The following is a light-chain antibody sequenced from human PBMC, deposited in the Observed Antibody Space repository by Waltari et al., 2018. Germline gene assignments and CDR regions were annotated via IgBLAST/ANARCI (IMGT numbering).Light chain of an antibody. J-gene: IGKJ5*01. CDR2: DAS. CDR1: QRVSSY. V-gene: IGKV3-11*01. CDR3: LQRSDWPPT. Sequence: EIVLTQSPATLSLSPGERATLSCRASQRVSSYLAWFQQKPGQAPRLPIFDASNRATGIPARFSGSGSGTDFTLTISSLEPEDFAVYFCLQRSDWPPTFGQGTRLEIK.